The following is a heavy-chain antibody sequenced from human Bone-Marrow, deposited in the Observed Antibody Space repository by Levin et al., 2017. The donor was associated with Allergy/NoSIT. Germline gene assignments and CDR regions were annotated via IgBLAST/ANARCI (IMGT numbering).Heavy chain of an antibody. J-gene: IGHJ4*02. CDR3: ATPIYAYGSGFSVFDY. Sequence: ASVKVSCKASGGTFSNYAISWVRQAPGQGLEWMGGVIPVSGAVNYAQNFQGRVTVTADKSTSTAFMELSSLRSDDTAIYYCATPIYAYGSGFSVFDYWGQGTRVTVSS. CDR1: GGTFSNYA. V-gene: IGHV1-69*06. CDR2: VIPVSGAV. D-gene: IGHD3-3*01.